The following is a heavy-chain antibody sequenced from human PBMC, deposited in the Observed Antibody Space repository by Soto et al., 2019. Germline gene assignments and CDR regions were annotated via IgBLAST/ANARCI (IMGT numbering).Heavy chain of an antibody. CDR2: IYYSGST. V-gene: IGHV4-61*01. CDR1: GGSVISGSYY. D-gene: IGHD4-17*01. CDR3: ANYPTTVTSDY. Sequence: SETLSLTCTVSGGSVISGSYYWSWIRQPPGKGLEWIGYIYYSGSTNYNPSLKSRVTISVDTSKNQFSLKLSSVTAADTAVYYCANYPTTVTSDYWGQGTLVTVSS. J-gene: IGHJ4*02.